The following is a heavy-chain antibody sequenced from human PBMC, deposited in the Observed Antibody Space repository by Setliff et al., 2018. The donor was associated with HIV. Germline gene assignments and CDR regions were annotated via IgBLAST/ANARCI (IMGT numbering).Heavy chain of an antibody. V-gene: IGHV4-59*11. J-gene: IGHJ3*02. D-gene: IGHD5-12*01. CDR3: ARLVWTGYGSRASDI. CDR2: IYSTGST. Sequence: SETLSLTCTVSGASITSHYWSWIRQSPGRELEWIGYIYSTGSTNYNPSLQSRVSISMDASKNKFSLKVTSVTSADTAVYYCARLVWTGYGSRASDIWGQGTVVTVSS. CDR1: GASITSHY.